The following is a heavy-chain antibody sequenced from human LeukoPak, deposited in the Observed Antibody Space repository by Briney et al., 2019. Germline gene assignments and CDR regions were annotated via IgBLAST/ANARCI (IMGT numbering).Heavy chain of an antibody. CDR3: AKHMRATNTYSFFGLDV. Sequence: GGSLRLSCAATGFTFKDYGMHWVRQPPGKGLEWVSSINWNGGGTDYADSVKGRFTISRDNAKNSLYLQLSNLRPEDTALYYCAKHMRATNTYSFFGLDVWGQGTTVTVSS. CDR2: INWNGGGT. CDR1: GFTFKDYG. D-gene: IGHD1-26*01. V-gene: IGHV3-9*01. J-gene: IGHJ6*02.